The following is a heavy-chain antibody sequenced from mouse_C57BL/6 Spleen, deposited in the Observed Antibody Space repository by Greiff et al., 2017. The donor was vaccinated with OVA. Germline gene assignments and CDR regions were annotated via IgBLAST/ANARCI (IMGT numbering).Heavy chain of an antibody. J-gene: IGHJ4*01. CDR1: GYTFTSYW. V-gene: IGHV1-53*01. CDR2: INPSNGGT. CDR3: ARGYGNYRAMDY. D-gene: IGHD2-10*02. Sequence: VQLQQPGTDLVKPGASVKLSCKASGYTFTSYWMHWVKQRPGQGLEWIGNINPSNGGTNYNEKFKSKATLTVDKSSSTAYMQLSSLTSEDSAVYDCARGYGNYRAMDYWGQGTSVTVSS.